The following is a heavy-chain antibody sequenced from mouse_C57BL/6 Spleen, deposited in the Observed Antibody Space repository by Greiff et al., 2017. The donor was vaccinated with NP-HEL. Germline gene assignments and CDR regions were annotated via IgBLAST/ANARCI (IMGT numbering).Heavy chain of an antibody. CDR2: INPSSGYT. V-gene: IGHV1-4*01. CDR1: GYTFTSYT. D-gene: IGHD2-5*01. CDR3: AIYSNYDYAMGY. J-gene: IGHJ4*01. Sequence: VQLQQSGAELARPGASVKMSCKASGYTFTSYTMHWVKQRPGQGLEWIGYINPSSGYTKYNQKFKDKATLTADKASSTAYMQRSSLTSEDSAVYYCAIYSNYDYAMGYWGQGTAVTVSS.